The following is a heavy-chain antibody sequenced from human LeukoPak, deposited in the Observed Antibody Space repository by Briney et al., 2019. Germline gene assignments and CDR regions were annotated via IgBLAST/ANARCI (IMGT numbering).Heavy chain of an antibody. V-gene: IGHV3-7*01. CDR3: ARDASRGAMVFDY. Sequence: GGSLRLSCAGSGFTISGYWMAWVRQAPGKGLEWVANIHQHGTEKYYVGSVKGRFTVSRDNAKNSLFLQMNSLRAEDTAVYYCARDASRGAMVFDYWGQGTLVTVSS. CDR2: IHQHGTEK. D-gene: IGHD5-18*01. CDR1: GFTISGYW. J-gene: IGHJ4*02.